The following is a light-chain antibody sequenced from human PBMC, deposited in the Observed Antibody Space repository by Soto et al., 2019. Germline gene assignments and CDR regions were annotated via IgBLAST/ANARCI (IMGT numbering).Light chain of an antibody. CDR1: QGIRND. CDR3: LQDDSYPLT. Sequence: AIQMTQSPSSLSASVGDRITITCRASQGIRNDLSWYQQKSGKAPKLLIFAASSLQSGVPSRFSGSGSGTDFTLTISSLQPEEFATYYCLQDDSYPLTFGGGTKVEIK. V-gene: IGKV1-6*01. J-gene: IGKJ4*01. CDR2: AAS.